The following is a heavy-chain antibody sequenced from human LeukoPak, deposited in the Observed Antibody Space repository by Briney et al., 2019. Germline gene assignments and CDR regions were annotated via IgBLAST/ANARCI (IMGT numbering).Heavy chain of an antibody. D-gene: IGHD3-22*01. Sequence: GGSLRLSCAASGFTFSSYSMNWVRQAPGKGLEWVSSISSSSSYIYYADSVKGRFTISRDNAKNSLYLQMNSLRAEDTAVYYCARDSTHPGTYYYDSSGYNPSGSFDYWGQGTLATVSS. CDR2: ISSSSSYI. J-gene: IGHJ4*02. CDR3: ARDSTHPGTYYYDSSGYNPSGSFDY. V-gene: IGHV3-21*01. CDR1: GFTFSSYS.